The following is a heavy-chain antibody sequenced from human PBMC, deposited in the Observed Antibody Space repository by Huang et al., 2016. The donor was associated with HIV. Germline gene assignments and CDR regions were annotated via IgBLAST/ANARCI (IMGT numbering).Heavy chain of an antibody. J-gene: IGHJ2*01. D-gene: IGHD3-9*01. V-gene: IGHV4-34*01. CDR2: INNGGST. CDR1: GGSFTNYY. CDR3: VRGPRYVSADWYARLRNYWFFDL. Sequence: QQQLQQWGAGLLKPSETLSLTCAVYGGSFTNYYWGWIRQPPGKGLDWIGEINNGGSTKYSASLKSRVTISLDTSKNQVSLKLTSVSAADTAVYYCVRGPRYVSADWYARLRNYWFFDLWGRGSLVSVSS.